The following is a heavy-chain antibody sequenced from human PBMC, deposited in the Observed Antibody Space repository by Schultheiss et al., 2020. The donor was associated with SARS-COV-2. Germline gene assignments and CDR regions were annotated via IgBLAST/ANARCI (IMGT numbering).Heavy chain of an antibody. CDR1: GGSISSGYY. CDR3: ARVPELYGHFDY. J-gene: IGHJ4*02. CDR2: IYYSGST. V-gene: IGHV4-39*07. D-gene: IGHD4-17*01. Sequence: SQTLSLTCTVSGGSISSGYYWGWIRQPPGKGLEWIGSIYYSGSTNYNPSLKSRVTMSVDTSKNQFSLKLSSVTAADTAVYYCARVPELYGHFDYWGQGTLVTVSS.